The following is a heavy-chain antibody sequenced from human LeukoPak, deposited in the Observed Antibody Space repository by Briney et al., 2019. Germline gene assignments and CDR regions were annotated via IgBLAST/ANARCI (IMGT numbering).Heavy chain of an antibody. D-gene: IGHD6-19*01. J-gene: IGHJ4*02. Sequence: PGGSLRLSCAASGFTFSSYSMNWVRQAPGKGLEWVSSISSSSSYIYYADSVKGRFTISRDNAKNSLYLQMNSLRAEDTAVYYCARVGSSGWFRRADQSLYFDYWGQGTLVTVSS. CDR2: ISSSSSYI. CDR3: ARVGSSGWFRRADQSLYFDY. V-gene: IGHV3-21*01. CDR1: GFTFSSYS.